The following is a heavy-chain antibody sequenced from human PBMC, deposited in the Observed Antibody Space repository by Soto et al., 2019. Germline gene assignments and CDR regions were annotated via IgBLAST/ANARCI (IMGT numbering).Heavy chain of an antibody. CDR2: ISWNSGSI. J-gene: IGHJ5*02. CDR1: GFTFDDYA. D-gene: IGHD1-1*01. CDR3: AKDINLEPLHGWFEP. Sequence: GWSLRLSCAASGFTFDDYAMHLVRQAPGKGLEWVSGISWNSGSIGYADSVKGRFTISRDNAKNSLYLQMNSLRAEDTALYYCAKDINLEPLHGWFEPWGEGALVTVSS. V-gene: IGHV3-9*01.